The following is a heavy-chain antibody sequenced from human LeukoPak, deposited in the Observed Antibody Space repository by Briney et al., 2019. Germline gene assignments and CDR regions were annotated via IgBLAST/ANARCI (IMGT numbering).Heavy chain of an antibody. V-gene: IGHV3-30*18. Sequence: GGSLRLSCAASGLTFNSYGMHWVRQAPGKGLEWVAVISYDGSNKYYADSVKGRFTISRDNSKNTLYLQMNSLRAEDTAVYYCAKDWNYGSGSLYWGQGTLVTVSS. D-gene: IGHD3-10*01. CDR1: GLTFNSYG. CDR3: AKDWNYGSGSLY. CDR2: ISYDGSNK. J-gene: IGHJ4*02.